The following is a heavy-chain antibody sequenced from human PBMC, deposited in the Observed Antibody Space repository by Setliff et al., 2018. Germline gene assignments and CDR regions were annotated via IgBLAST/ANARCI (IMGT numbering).Heavy chain of an antibody. J-gene: IGHJ4*02. Sequence: ETLSLTCTVSGASISSYYWSWIRQPPGKGLEWIGYIYYGGTTNYNPSLKSRVSISLDTSKSQFSLRLSSLTAADTAVYYCARHRRDSSGNYFVGLYYFDYWGQGTPVTVSS. CDR1: GASISSYY. D-gene: IGHD3-22*01. CDR3: ARHRRDSSGNYFVGLYYFDY. V-gene: IGHV4-59*08. CDR2: IYYGGTT.